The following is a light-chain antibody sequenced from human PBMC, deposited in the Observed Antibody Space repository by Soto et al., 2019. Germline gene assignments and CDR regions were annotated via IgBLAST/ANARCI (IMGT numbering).Light chain of an antibody. Sequence: DIQMTQSPSTLSASVGDRVTITCRARQSISSWLAWYQQKPGRDPKLLIYKASSLESGVPSRFSGSGSGTEFTLTISSLQPDDSATYYRQQCDSYAGTFGQGTKVEI. J-gene: IGKJ1*01. CDR2: KAS. V-gene: IGKV1-5*03. CDR1: QSISSW. CDR3: QQCDSYAGT.